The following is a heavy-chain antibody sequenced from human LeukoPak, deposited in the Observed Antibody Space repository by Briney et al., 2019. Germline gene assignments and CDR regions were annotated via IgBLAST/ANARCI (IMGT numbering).Heavy chain of an antibody. CDR1: GFTFSSYW. Sequence: GGSLRLSCAASGFTFSSYWMSWVRQAPGKGLEWVANIKQDGSEKYYVDSVKGRFTISRDNAKNSLYLQMNSLRAEDTAVYYCARELLSYYGSGCLNYWGQGTLVTVSS. D-gene: IGHD3-10*01. V-gene: IGHV3-7*03. CDR3: ARELLSYYGSGCLNY. CDR2: IKQDGSEK. J-gene: IGHJ4*02.